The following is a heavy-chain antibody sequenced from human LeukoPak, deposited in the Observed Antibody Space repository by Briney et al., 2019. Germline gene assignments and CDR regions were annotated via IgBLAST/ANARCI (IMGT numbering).Heavy chain of an antibody. CDR2: INPSGGST. J-gene: IGHJ4*02. D-gene: IGHD3-22*01. CDR1: GYTFTSYY. CDR3: GRVAQHRYYYDTSAYRYYFDY. Sequence: GASVKVSCKASGYTFTSYYIHWVRQAPGQGLEWMGIINPSGGSTSYAQKFQGRVTMTRDMSTSTVYMELSSLRSEDTAVYYCGRVAQHRYYYDTSAYRYYFDYWGQGTLVTVSS. V-gene: IGHV1-46*01.